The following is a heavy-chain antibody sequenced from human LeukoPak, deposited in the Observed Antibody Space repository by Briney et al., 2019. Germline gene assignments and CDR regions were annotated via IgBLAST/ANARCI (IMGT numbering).Heavy chain of an antibody. Sequence: SETLSLTCTVSGGSIGSYYWSWIRQPPGKGLEWIGYIYTSGSTNYNPSLRSRVTISVDTSKNQFSLKLSSVTAADTAVYYCATNSYGRPFDYWGQGTLVTVSS. CDR3: ATNSYGRPFDY. CDR2: IYTSGST. J-gene: IGHJ4*02. CDR1: GGSIGSYY. D-gene: IGHD5-18*01. V-gene: IGHV4-4*09.